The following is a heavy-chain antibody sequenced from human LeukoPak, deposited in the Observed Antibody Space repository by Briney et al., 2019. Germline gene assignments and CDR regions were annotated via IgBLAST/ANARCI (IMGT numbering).Heavy chain of an antibody. CDR2: IYYSGGT. Sequence: PSETLSLTCTVSVGSISSYYWSWIRQPPGKGLEWIGYIYYSGGTNYNPSLKSRVTISVDTSKNQFSLKLSSVTAADTAVYYCARGGPGSDYYGMDVWGQGTTVTVSS. CDR3: ARGGPGSDYYGMDV. CDR1: VGSISSYY. D-gene: IGHD1-26*01. V-gene: IGHV4-59*01. J-gene: IGHJ6*02.